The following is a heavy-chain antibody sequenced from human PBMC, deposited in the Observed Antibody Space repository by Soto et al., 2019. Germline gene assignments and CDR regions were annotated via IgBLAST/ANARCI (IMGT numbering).Heavy chain of an antibody. CDR3: ARDGVGPHGMDV. D-gene: IGHD2-8*01. CDR2: IYTSGNT. V-gene: IGHV4-4*07. J-gene: IGHJ6*02. CDR1: GGSVTSYY. Sequence: QVQLQESDPGLVKPSETLSLTCTVSGGSVTSYYWSWIRQPAGKGLDWIGRIYTSGNTDYNPSLKSRVTMSIDTSKNQFSLKLNSVTAADTAVYYCARDGVGPHGMDVWGQGTTVTVSS.